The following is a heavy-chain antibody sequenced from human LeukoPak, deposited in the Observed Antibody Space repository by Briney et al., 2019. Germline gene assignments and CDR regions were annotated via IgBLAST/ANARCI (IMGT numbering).Heavy chain of an antibody. CDR1: GDSISRGGYF. CDR2: IYHSGST. D-gene: IGHD3-16*01. J-gene: IGHJ5*02. Sequence: SETLALTSAVSGDSISRGGYFWRWGRRPPEKGLEWIGYIYHSGSTYYNPSLKSRVTISVDRPKNQFSLKLSSVTAADTAVYYCARDFDEGGWFDPWGQGTLVTVSS. CDR3: ARDFDEGGWFDP. V-gene: IGHV4-30-2*01.